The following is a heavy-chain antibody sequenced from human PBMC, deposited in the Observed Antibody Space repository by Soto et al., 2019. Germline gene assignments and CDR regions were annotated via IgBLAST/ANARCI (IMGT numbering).Heavy chain of an antibody. CDR1: GYTFTNYG. J-gene: IGHJ6*03. CDR2: VSAYNGNT. V-gene: IGHV1-18*01. Sequence: QVQLVQSGAEVKKPGASVKVSCKASGYTFTNYGISWVRQAPGQGLEWMGWVSAYNGNTNYAQKLQGRVTMTTDTSTSTAYMELRSLRSDDTAVYYCARGAYYDILTGHYSAPSYFYYMDVWGKGTTVTVSS. CDR3: ARGAYYDILTGHYSAPSYFYYMDV. D-gene: IGHD3-9*01.